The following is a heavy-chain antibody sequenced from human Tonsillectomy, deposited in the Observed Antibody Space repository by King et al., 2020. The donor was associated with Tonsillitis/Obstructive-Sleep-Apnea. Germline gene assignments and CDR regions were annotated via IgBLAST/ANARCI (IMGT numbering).Heavy chain of an antibody. D-gene: IGHD3-22*01. V-gene: IGHV5-51*03. CDR2: IYPSDSDT. J-gene: IGHJ5*02. CDR3: ARASVPGYYDSSVYFLLPVRFDP. Sequence: QLVQSGAEVKKPGESLKISCKGSGYRFTKCWIGWVRQMPGKGLEWMGIIYPSDSDTIYSPSFQGHVTISDDTSISTAYLQWSSLQASDTAIYYCARASVPGYYDSSVYFLLPVRFDPWGQGTLVTVSS. CDR1: GYRFTKCW.